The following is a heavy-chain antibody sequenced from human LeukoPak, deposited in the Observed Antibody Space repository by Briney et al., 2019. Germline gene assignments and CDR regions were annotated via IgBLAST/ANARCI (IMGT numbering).Heavy chain of an antibody. CDR1: GFTFSSYG. V-gene: IGHV3-30*02. CDR3: AKLSLYDFWSGPLHTDAFDI. J-gene: IGHJ3*02. D-gene: IGHD3-3*01. CDR2: IRYDGSNK. Sequence: PGGSLRLSCAASGFTFSSYGMHWVRQAPGKGLEWVAFIRYDGSNKYYADSVKGRFTISRDNSKNTLYLQMNSLRAEDTAVYYCAKLSLYDFWSGPLHTDAFDIWGQGTMVTVSS.